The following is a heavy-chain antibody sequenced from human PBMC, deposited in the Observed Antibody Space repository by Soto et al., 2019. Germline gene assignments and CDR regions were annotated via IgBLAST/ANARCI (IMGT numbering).Heavy chain of an antibody. V-gene: IGHV4-31*03. CDR3: ARDRGCSGGSCYSSWFDP. CDR1: GGSISSGGYY. J-gene: IGHJ5*02. Sequence: QVQLQESGPGLVKPSQTLSLTCTVSGGSISSGGYYWSWIRQPPGKGLEWIGYIYYSGSTYYNPSLNSRVTRSVDTSKNQCSLKLSSVTAADTAVYYCARDRGCSGGSCYSSWFDPWGQRTLVTVSS. CDR2: IYYSGST. D-gene: IGHD2-15*01.